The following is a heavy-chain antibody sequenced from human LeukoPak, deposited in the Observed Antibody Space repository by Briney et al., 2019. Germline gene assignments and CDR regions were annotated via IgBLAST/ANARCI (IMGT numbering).Heavy chain of an antibody. Sequence: PGWSLRLSCAASGFTFSSYAMNWVRQAPGKGLEWVAGISSGDRTFHAESVKGRFTISRDKSKDTLYLQMNSLRAEDTAVYYCAKDATASPYFHWFDNWGQGTQVIVSS. CDR2: ISSGDRT. CDR1: GFTFSSYA. D-gene: IGHD3-9*01. J-gene: IGHJ4*02. V-gene: IGHV3-23*01. CDR3: AKDATASPYFHWFDN.